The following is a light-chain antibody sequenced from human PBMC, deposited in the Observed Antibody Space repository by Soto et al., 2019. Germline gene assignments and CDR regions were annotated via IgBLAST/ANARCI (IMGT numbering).Light chain of an antibody. CDR1: SSNIGNNY. V-gene: IGLV1-51*01. CDR3: GTWDSSLSAWV. CDR2: DNN. Sequence: QSVLTQPPSVSAAPGQKVTLSCSGSSSNIGNNYVSWYQQLPGTAPKLLIYDNNKRPSGIPHRFSGSKSGTSATLGITGLQTGDEAEYYCGTWDSSLSAWVFGGGTKLTVL. J-gene: IGLJ3*02.